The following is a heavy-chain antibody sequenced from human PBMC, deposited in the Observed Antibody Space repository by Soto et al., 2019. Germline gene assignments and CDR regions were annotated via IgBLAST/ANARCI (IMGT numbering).Heavy chain of an antibody. J-gene: IGHJ6*02. V-gene: IGHV1-3*01. CDR3: ARGTGMEENYYYYGMDV. Sequence: SVKVSCKASGYSFSAHSMHWVRQAPGQGLEWMGWINGGNGNTKYSQKFRDRVTITRDASASTGYMELSSLRSEDTAVYYCARGTGMEENYYYYGMDVWGQGTTVTVSS. CDR2: INGGNGNT. CDR1: GYSFSAHS. D-gene: IGHD1-1*01.